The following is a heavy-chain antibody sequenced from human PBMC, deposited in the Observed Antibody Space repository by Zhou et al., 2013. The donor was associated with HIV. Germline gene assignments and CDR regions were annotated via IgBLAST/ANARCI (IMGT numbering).Heavy chain of an antibody. CDR1: GGTFDTFA. V-gene: IGHV1-2*02. CDR2: INPNNGVT. Sequence: QVQLVQSGAEVKKPGASVKVSCKASGGTFDTFAVAWVRRAPGQGLEWMGWINPNNGVTKYAQKFQDRVTMSRDTSINTAYMELSRLRSDDTAVFYCAKDRDWGFPTWFDPWGQGTLVTVSS. D-gene: IGHD7-27*01. J-gene: IGHJ5*02. CDR3: AKDRDWGFPTWFDP.